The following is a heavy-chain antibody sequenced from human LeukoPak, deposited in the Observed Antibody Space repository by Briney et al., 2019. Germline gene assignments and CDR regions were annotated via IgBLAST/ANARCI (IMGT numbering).Heavy chain of an antibody. Sequence: GGSLRLPCAASGFTFNNAWMNWVRQAPGKGLEWVGHIKSKNDGGTTAHAAPVRGRFTISRDDSKNTLYLQMNSLNTEDTAMYYCTTGPFDYWGQGALVTVSS. CDR2: IKSKNDGGTT. J-gene: IGHJ4*02. CDR1: GFTFNNAW. V-gene: IGHV3-15*07. CDR3: TTGPFDY.